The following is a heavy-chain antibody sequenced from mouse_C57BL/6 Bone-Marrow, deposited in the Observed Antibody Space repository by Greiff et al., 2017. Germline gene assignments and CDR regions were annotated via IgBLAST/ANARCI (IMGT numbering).Heavy chain of an antibody. CDR2: ISYDGSN. CDR3: ARGRRLGSVLDY. J-gene: IGHJ2*01. V-gene: IGHV3-6*01. Sequence: EVQLQESGPGLVKPSQSLSLTCSVTGYSITSGYYWNWIRQFPGNKLEWMGYISYDGSNNYNPSLKNRISITRDTSKNQFFLKLNSVTTEDTATYYCARGRRLGSVLDYWGQGTTLTVSS. CDR1: GYSITSGYY. D-gene: IGHD3-3*01.